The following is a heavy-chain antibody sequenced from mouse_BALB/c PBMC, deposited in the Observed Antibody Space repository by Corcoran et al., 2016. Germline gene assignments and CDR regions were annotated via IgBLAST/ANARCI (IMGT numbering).Heavy chain of an antibody. V-gene: IGHV9-3-1*01. Sequence: QIQLVQSGPELKKPGETVKISCKASGYTFTNYGMNWVKQAPGKGLKWMGWINTYTGEPTYADDFKGRFAFSLETSASSAYLQIHNLKNEDTATYFCAREPYAMDYWVQGTSVTVSS. CDR1: GYTFTNYG. CDR3: AREPYAMDY. CDR2: INTYTGEP. J-gene: IGHJ4*01.